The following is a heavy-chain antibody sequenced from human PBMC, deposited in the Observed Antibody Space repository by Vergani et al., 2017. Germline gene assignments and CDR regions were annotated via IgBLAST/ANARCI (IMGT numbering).Heavy chain of an antibody. D-gene: IGHD4/OR15-4a*01. Sequence: QVQLVQSGSELKKPGASVKVSCKASGYTLSRYSIYWVRQAPGQGLEWMGWINTNTGNPTYAQGFAGRFVFSLDTSVSTAYLQISSLKAEDTAVYYCARDANYILFDSWGQGTLVTVSS. J-gene: IGHJ4*02. V-gene: IGHV7-4-1*02. CDR2: INTNTGNP. CDR1: GYTLSRYS. CDR3: ARDANYILFDS.